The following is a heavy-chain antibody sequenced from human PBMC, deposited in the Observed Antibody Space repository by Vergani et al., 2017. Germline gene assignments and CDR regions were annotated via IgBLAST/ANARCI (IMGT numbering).Heavy chain of an antibody. Sequence: EVQLVQSGAEVKKPGESLKISCKGSGYSFTSYWIGWVRQMPGKGLEWVGIIYPGDSDTRYSPSFQGQVTISADKSISTAYLQWSSLKASDTAMYYCATHYSNYDPTSAFDIWGQGTMVTVSS. CDR1: GYSFTSYW. CDR2: IYPGDSDT. J-gene: IGHJ3*02. CDR3: ATHYSNYDPTSAFDI. D-gene: IGHD4-11*01. V-gene: IGHV5-51*01.